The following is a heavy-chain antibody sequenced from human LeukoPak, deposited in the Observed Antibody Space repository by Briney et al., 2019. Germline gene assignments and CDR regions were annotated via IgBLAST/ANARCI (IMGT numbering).Heavy chain of an antibody. CDR3: ASLYSGSYWGGDY. CDR1: GFTFSSYE. D-gene: IGHD1-26*01. CDR2: ISSSGSTI. J-gene: IGHJ4*02. V-gene: IGHV3-48*03. Sequence: GGSLRLCCAASGFTFSSYEMNWVRQAAGKGLEWVSYISSSGSTIYYADSVKGRFTISRDNAKNSLYLQMNSLRAEDTAVYYCASLYSGSYWGGDYWGQGTLVTVSS.